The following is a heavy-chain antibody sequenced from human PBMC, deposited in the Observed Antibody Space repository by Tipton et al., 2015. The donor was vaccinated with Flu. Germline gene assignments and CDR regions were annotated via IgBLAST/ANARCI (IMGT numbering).Heavy chain of an antibody. J-gene: IGHJ4*02. CDR3: VRGADILTYFDY. D-gene: IGHD3-9*01. CDR2: NYTSGST. Sequence: TLSLTCTVSGGSISSGSYYWSWIRQPAGKGLEWVGRNYTSGSTNYNPSLKSRVTISVDTSKNQFSLKLSSVTAADTAVYYCVRGADILTYFDYWGQGTLVTVSS. CDR1: GGSISSGSYY. V-gene: IGHV4-61*02.